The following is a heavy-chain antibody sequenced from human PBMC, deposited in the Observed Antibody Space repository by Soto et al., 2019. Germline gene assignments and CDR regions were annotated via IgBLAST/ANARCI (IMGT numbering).Heavy chain of an antibody. V-gene: IGHV1-3*05. CDR2: INAGNGNT. D-gene: IGHD6-19*01. CDR1: GYTFTSYA. J-gene: IGHJ4*02. Sequence: QVQLVQSGAEEKKPGASVKVSCKASGYTFTSYAMHWVRQAPGQRLEWMGWINAGNGNTKYSQKFQGRVTITRDTYASTASLEPSSLRSEDTAVYYCARPGSGWDYWGQGTLVTVSS. CDR3: ARPGSGWDY.